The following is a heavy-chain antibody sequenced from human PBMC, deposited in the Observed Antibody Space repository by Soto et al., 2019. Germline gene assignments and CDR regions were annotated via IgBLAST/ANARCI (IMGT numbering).Heavy chain of an antibody. V-gene: IGHV3-23*01. D-gene: IGHD3-3*01. Sequence: EVQLLESGGGLVQPGGSLRLSCAASGFTFSSYAMSWVRQAPGKGLEWVSGISGSGGSTYYADSVKGRFTISRDNSKNRLEMQGNGLRAEDTGVYYCAETFYDFWSGYQNWFDPWGQGTLVTVSS. CDR2: ISGSGGST. CDR3: AETFYDFWSGYQNWFDP. CDR1: GFTFSSYA. J-gene: IGHJ5*02.